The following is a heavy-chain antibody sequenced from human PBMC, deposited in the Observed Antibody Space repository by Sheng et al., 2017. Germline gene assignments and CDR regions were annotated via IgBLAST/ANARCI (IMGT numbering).Heavy chain of an antibody. D-gene: IGHD3-3*01. J-gene: IGHJ3*02. V-gene: IGHV3-49*03. Sequence: EMQVVESGGGLVQPGRSLRLSCTTSGFTFGDYAMSWFRQAPGKGLQWVGFIRSKAYGGTPDYAASVKGRFTISRDDSKGIAYLQMNTLKTEDTAVYFCTRESDFLGDAFDIWGQGTMVTVSS. CDR1: GFTFGDYA. CDR3: TRESDFLGDAFDI. CDR2: IRSKAYGGTP.